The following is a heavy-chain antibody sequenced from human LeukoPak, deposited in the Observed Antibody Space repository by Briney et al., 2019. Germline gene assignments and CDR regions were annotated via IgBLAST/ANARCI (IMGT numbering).Heavy chain of an antibody. CDR2: IIPIFGTA. CDR3: ARGCSSTSCYTGRWFDP. J-gene: IGHJ5*02. CDR1: GGTFSSYA. D-gene: IGHD2-2*02. V-gene: IGHV1-69*13. Sequence: PGASVKVSCKASGGTFSSYAISWVRQAPGQGLEWMGGIIPIFGTANYAQKFQGRVTITADESTSTAYMELSSLRSEDTAVYYCARGCSSTSCYTGRWFDPWGQGTLVTVSS.